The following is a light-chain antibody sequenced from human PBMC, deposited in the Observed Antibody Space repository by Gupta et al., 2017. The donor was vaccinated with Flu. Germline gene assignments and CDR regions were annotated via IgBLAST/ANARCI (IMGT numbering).Light chain of an antibody. CDR3: GTWDMSLNAAV. CDR2: DDN. J-gene: IGLJ3*02. Sequence: QSILTQPPSMAAAPGQKVVNSCSGTTFNVGSNYVAWYQQLPGTAPKLLIYDDNKRPSGIPERFSCSRSGTSATLGIAGLQTGDEATYYCGTWDMSLNAAVFGGGTEVTVL. V-gene: IGLV1-51*01. CDR1: TFNVGSNY.